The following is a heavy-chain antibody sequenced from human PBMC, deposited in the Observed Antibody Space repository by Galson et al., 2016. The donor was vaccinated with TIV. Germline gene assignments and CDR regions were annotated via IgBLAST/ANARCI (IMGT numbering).Heavy chain of an antibody. D-gene: IGHD2-2*01. CDR1: GESLSGYH. CDR3: ARGGPNIVIVPAAGYFDS. V-gene: IGHV4-34*01. J-gene: IGHJ4*02. Sequence: LSLTCALSGESLSGYHWTWIRQAPGKGLEWIGEVSHRGRTNYNPSLESRVTTSLVTSKNEFALKLTSVTAADTAVYYCARGGPNIVIVPAAGYFDSWGQGALVTVSS. CDR2: VSHRGRT.